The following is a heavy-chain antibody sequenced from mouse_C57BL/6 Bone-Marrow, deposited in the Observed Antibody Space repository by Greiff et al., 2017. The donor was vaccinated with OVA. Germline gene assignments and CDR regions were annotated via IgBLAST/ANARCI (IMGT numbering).Heavy chain of an antibody. CDR3: ARWATTVENYFDY. D-gene: IGHD1-1*01. J-gene: IGHJ2*01. Sequence: QVQLKHSGPELVKPGASVKISCKASGYAFSSSWMNWVKQRPGKGLEWIGRIYPGDGDTNYNGKFKGKATLTADKSSSTAYMQLSSLTSEDSAVYFCARWATTVENYFDYWGQGTTLTVSS. V-gene: IGHV1-82*01. CDR2: IYPGDGDT. CDR1: GYAFSSSW.